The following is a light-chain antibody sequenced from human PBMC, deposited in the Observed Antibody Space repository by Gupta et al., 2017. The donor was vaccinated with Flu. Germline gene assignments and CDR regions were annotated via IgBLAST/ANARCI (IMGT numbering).Light chain of an antibody. V-gene: IGKV1-39*01. CDR2: AAT. CDR1: QSISSY. Sequence: DIQMTQSPSSLSASVGDRVTITCRASQSISSYLNWYQQKPGKAPKLLIYAATSLQSGVPSRFSGSGSGTXFTLTIXSLQPEDFATYYCQQSYSTLITFGXGTRLEIK. CDR3: QQSYSTLIT. J-gene: IGKJ5*01.